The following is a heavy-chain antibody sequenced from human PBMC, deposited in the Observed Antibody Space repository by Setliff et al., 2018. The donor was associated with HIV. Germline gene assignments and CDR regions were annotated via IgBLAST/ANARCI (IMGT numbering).Heavy chain of an antibody. CDR2: MNPNSGNT. CDR3: ARGHSGNDY. J-gene: IGHJ4*02. Sequence: ASVKVSCKASGYTFTSYAMNWVRQATGQGLEWMGRMNPNSGNTEYAQQFQGRVTMTRNTSISTAYMELSSLRSEDTAIYYCARGHSGNDYWGQGTLVTVSS. D-gene: IGHD1-1*01. CDR1: GYTFTSYA. V-gene: IGHV1-8*02.